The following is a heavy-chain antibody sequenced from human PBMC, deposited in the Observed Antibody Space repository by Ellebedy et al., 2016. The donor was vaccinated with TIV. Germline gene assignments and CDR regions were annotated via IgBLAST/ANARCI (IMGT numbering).Heavy chain of an antibody. D-gene: IGHD2-21*02. V-gene: IGHV4-59*01. CDR3: ARGDPSDV. CDR1: GGSITGFY. Sequence: SETLSLTXPVSGGSITGFYLSWIRQPPGKGLEWIVYIYSSGSTTYSPSLKSRLTMSVDTSKKHFSLRLRSVTAADSAVYYCARGDPSDVWGQGTTVTVSS. CDR2: IYSSGST. J-gene: IGHJ6*02.